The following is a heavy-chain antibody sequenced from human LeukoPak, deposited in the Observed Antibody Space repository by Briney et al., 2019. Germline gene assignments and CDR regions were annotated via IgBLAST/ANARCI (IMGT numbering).Heavy chain of an antibody. CDR3: ARDDAYDYVWGSYRQGAHGAFDI. CDR1: GYTFTSYG. Sequence: GASVKVSCKASGYTFTSYGISWVRQAPGQGLEWMGWISAYNGNTNYAQKLQGRVTMTTDTSTSTAYMELRSLRSDDTAVYYCARDDAYDYVWGSYRQGAHGAFDIWGQGTMVTVSS. D-gene: IGHD3-16*02. CDR2: ISAYNGNT. V-gene: IGHV1-18*01. J-gene: IGHJ3*02.